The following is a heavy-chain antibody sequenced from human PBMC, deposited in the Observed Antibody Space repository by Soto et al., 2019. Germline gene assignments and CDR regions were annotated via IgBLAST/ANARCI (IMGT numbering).Heavy chain of an antibody. Sequence: ASVKVSCKASGYTFTSYGISWVLQAPGQGLEWMGWISAYNGNTNYAQKLQGRVTMTTDTSTSTAYMELRSLRSDDTAVYYCARELGQQLVGWFDPWGQGTLVTVSS. CDR3: ARELGQQLVGWFDP. CDR2: ISAYNGNT. CDR1: GYTFTSYG. V-gene: IGHV1-18*01. J-gene: IGHJ5*02. D-gene: IGHD6-13*01.